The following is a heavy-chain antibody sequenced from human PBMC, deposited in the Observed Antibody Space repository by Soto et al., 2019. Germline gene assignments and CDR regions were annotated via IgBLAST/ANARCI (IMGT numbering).Heavy chain of an antibody. CDR1: GFTFSSYA. Sequence: GGSLRLSCAASGFTFSSYAMHWVRQAPGKGLEWVAVISYDGSNKYYADSVKGRFTISRDNSKNTLYLQMNSLRAEDTAVYYCARDLGDTAMYHFDYWGQGTLVTVSS. D-gene: IGHD5-18*01. V-gene: IGHV3-30*04. J-gene: IGHJ4*02. CDR2: ISYDGSNK. CDR3: ARDLGDTAMYHFDY.